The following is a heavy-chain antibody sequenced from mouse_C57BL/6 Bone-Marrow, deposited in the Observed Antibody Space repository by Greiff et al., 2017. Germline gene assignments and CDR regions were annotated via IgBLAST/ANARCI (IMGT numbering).Heavy chain of an antibody. V-gene: IGHV1-81*01. J-gene: IGHJ3*01. CDR1: GYTFTSYG. CDR3: ARNSIDLLWLRGSFY. CDR2: IYPRSGNT. D-gene: IGHD2-2*01. Sequence: QVHVKQSGAELARPGASVKLSCKASGYTFTSYGISWVKQRTGQGLECIGEIYPRSGNTYYNEKFKGKATLTADKSSSTAYMELRSLTSEDSAVYFCARNSIDLLWLRGSFYWGQGTLVTVSA.